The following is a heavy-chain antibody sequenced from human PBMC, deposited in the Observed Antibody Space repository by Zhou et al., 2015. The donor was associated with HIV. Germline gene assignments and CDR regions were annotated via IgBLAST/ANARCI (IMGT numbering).Heavy chain of an antibody. CDR2: IIPILGIA. CDR3: ARDGHGPSGDITILLSENYYYYGMDV. CDR1: GGTFSSYT. J-gene: IGHJ6*02. D-gene: IGHD3-3*01. V-gene: IGHV1-69*08. Sequence: QVQLVQSGAEVKKPGSSVKVSCKASGGTFSSYTISWVRQAPGQGLEWMGRIIPILGIANYAQKFQGRVTITADKSTSTAYMELSSLRSEDTAVYYCARDGHGPSGDITILLSENYYYYGMDVWGQGTTVTVSS.